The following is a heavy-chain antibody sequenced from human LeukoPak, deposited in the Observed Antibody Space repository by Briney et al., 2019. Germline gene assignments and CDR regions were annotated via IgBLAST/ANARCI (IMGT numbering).Heavy chain of an antibody. V-gene: IGHV3-33*01. CDR2: IWYDGSNK. CDR3: ARDFGMLGATNAFDI. Sequence: PGGSLRLSCAASGFTFSSYGMHWVRQAPGKGLEWVAVIWYDGSNKYYADSVKGRFTISRDNSKNTLYLQMNSLRVEDTAVYYCARDFGMLGATNAFDIWGQGTMVTVSS. J-gene: IGHJ3*02. CDR1: GFTFSSYG. D-gene: IGHD1-26*01.